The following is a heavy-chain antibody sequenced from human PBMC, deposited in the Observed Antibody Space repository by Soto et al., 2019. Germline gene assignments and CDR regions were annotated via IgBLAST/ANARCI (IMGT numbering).Heavy chain of an antibody. CDR3: ARADDFSDRFDY. CDR2: IYYSGST. CDR1: GGSLNSGDFN. V-gene: IGHV4-30-4*08. Sequence: ASETLSLTCTVSGGSLNSGDFNWCWMRQPPGKGLELIGNIYYSGSTYYNPSLRSRAIMSVDTSQNQFSLKLSSLTAADTAVYFCARADDFSDRFDYWGQGAMVTVSS. J-gene: IGHJ4*02. D-gene: IGHD4-17*01.